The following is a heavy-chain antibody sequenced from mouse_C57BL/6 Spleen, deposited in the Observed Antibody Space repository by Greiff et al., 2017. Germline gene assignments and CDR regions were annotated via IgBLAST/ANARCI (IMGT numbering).Heavy chain of an antibody. V-gene: IGHV2-9-1*01. CDR1: GFSLTSYA. J-gene: IGHJ4*01. CDR2: IWTGGGT. D-gene: IGHD3-2*02. CDR3: ARTSSGSPYGAMDY. Sequence: VKLVESGPGLVAPSQSLSITCTVSGFSLTSYAISWVRQPPGKGLEWLGVIWTGGGTHYNSALKSRLSISKDNSKSQVVLKMNSLQTDDTARYYCARTSSGSPYGAMDYWGQGTSVTVSS.